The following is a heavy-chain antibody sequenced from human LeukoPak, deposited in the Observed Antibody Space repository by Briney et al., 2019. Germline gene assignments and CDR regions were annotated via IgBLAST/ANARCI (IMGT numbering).Heavy chain of an antibody. V-gene: IGHV4-34*01. J-gene: IGHJ4*02. Sequence: PSETLSLTCTVSGGSISSYYWSWIRQPPGKGLEWIGEINHNGSTNYNPSLKSRVTISVDTSKNQFSLKLTSVTAADTAVYYCARGRGYGYVTGVGYFDYWGQGTLVTVSS. CDR3: ARGRGYGYVTGVGYFDY. CDR2: INHNGST. CDR1: GGSISSYY. D-gene: IGHD5-18*01.